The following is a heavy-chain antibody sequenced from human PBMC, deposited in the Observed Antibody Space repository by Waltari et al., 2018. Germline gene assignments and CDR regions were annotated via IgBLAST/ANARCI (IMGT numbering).Heavy chain of an antibody. CDR3: ASVADSGYKTN. Sequence: QVQLVESGGGVVQPGGSLRLSCAASGFGFHNYDMHWVRQARGKGLEWVAAISYDANNQYYTDSVKGRFTISRDNSKNLLYLQMNSLQTADTAVYYCASVADSGYKTNWGQGTLVTVSS. V-gene: IGHV3-30-3*01. J-gene: IGHJ4*02. CDR1: GFGFHNYD. D-gene: IGHD5-12*01. CDR2: ISYDANNQ.